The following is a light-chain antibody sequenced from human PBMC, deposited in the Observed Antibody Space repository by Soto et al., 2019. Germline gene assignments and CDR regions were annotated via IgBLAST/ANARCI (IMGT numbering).Light chain of an antibody. CDR2: GTS. V-gene: IGKV3-20*01. CDR1: QSVSSNY. J-gene: IGKJ2*01. Sequence: ENELTQSPGTLSLSPGERATLSCRASQSVSSNYLAWYQQKPGQAPRLLIYGTSNRATGIPDRFSGSGSGTDFTLTISRLEPEDFAVYYCQQYGSPPYTFGQGTKLEIQ. CDR3: QQYGSPPYT.